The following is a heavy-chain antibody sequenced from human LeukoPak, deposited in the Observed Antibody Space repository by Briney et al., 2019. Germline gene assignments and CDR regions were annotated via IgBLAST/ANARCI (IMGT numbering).Heavy chain of an antibody. CDR1: GGSISSHY. J-gene: IGHJ4*02. CDR2: IYYSGST. V-gene: IGHV4-59*11. Sequence: SETLSLTCTVSGGSISSHYWSWIRQPPGKGLEWIGYIYYSGSTNYNPSLRSRVTISVDTSKNQFSLKLSSVTAADTAVYYCARGRRFLEYRPSYYFDYWGQGTLVTVSS. CDR3: ARGRRFLEYRPSYYFDY. D-gene: IGHD3-3*01.